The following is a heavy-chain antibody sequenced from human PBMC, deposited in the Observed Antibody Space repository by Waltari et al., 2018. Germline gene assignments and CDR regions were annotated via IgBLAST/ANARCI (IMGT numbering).Heavy chain of an antibody. D-gene: IGHD3-3*01. V-gene: IGHV3-23*01. CDR3: ARADFWSGYLFDF. Sequence: EVQLLESGGGLVQPGGSLTLSCTASGFTFSIDPMNWVRQAPGKGLEWVSGISGSGDNTYYADSVRGRFTISRDNSENTVYLQMNSLRAEDTAVYYCARADFWSGYLFDFWGQGTLVTVSS. J-gene: IGHJ4*02. CDR1: GFTFSIDP. CDR2: ISGSGDNT.